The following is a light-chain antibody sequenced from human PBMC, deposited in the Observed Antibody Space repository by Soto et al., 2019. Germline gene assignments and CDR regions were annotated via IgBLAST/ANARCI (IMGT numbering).Light chain of an antibody. Sequence: QSALTQPASVSGSPGQSITISCTGTSSDVGTYNYVSWYQQHAGKVPKLMIYDVSNRPSGFSDRFSGSKSGNTASLTISGLQAEDEADYYCTSYTSSSTLVFGGGTKLTV. CDR3: TSYTSSSTLV. V-gene: IGLV2-14*01. CDR1: SSDVGTYNY. J-gene: IGLJ2*01. CDR2: DVS.